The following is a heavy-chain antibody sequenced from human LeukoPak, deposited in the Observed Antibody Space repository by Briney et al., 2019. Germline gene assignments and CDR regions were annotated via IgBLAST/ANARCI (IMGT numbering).Heavy chain of an antibody. Sequence: PAQALSLTCAVSVASISRGGYSWSWIREPSGEGLEWIGYNYHNAHTYYNASLHLRVTISEDRSKNQFSLNLNSVTAADMAVYYCARAATVPYGLDVWGQGTTVTVSS. CDR2: NYHNAHT. J-gene: IGHJ6*02. CDR1: VASISRGGYS. V-gene: IGHV4-30-2*01. D-gene: IGHD4-11*01. CDR3: ARAATVPYGLDV.